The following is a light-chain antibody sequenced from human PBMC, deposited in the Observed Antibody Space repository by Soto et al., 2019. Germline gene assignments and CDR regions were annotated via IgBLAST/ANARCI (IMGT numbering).Light chain of an antibody. CDR3: QQYNNWPLT. V-gene: IGKV1-27*01. Sequence: DVQMTRSPSSPSASVGDSVTITCRASQGINNYLAWYQQKPGKVPVLLIYSASTLKPGIPSRFSGSGTGTDFTLTISSLLSEDFAVYSCQQYNNWPLTFGGGTKVAIK. CDR2: SAS. J-gene: IGKJ4*01. CDR1: QGINNY.